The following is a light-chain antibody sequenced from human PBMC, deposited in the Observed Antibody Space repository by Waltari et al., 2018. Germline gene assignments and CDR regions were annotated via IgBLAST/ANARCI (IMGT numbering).Light chain of an antibody. CDR2: DTS. V-gene: IGLV7-46*01. CDR3: LISFSGAEEI. Sequence: QAVVTQEPSLTVSPGGTVTLTCGPSTGAVTRGPYPDWFQQKPGQAPRTLIYDTSNKHSWTPVRFSGSLLGGKAALTLSGAQPEDEADYYCLISFSGAEEIFGGGTKLTVL. CDR1: TGAVTRGPY. J-gene: IGLJ2*01.